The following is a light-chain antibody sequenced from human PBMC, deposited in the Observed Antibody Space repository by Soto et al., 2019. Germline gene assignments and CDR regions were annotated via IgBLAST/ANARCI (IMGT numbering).Light chain of an antibody. CDR1: SSDVGGYNY. Sequence: QSVLTQPASVSGSPGHSITISCTGTSSDVGGYNYVSWYQQHPGKAPKLMIYDVSNRPSGVSNRFSGSKSGNTASLSISGLQAEDEADYYCSSYTSNSTPYVFGNGTKVTVL. J-gene: IGLJ1*01. CDR2: DVS. V-gene: IGLV2-14*01. CDR3: SSYTSNSTPYV.